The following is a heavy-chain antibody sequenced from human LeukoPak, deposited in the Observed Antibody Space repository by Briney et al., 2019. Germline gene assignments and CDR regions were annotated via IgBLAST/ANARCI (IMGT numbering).Heavy chain of an antibody. CDR2: IIPIFATI. J-gene: IGHJ4*02. CDR1: GDTFSYYA. Sequence: SVKVSCKASGDTFSYYAITWVRQAPGQGLEWMGGIIPIFATINYAQKFQGRVTITADKSTSTAYMELSSLRSEDTAVYYCARDLKRGYSSGRYSWGTGSSNDYWGQGTLVTVSS. CDR3: ARDLKRGYSSGRYSWGTGSSNDY. V-gene: IGHV1-69*06. D-gene: IGHD6-19*01.